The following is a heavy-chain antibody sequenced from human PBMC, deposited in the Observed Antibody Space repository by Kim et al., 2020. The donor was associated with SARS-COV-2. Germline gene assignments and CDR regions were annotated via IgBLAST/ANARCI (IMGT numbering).Heavy chain of an antibody. V-gene: IGHV1-18*01. CDR2: ISAYNGNT. CDR1: GYTFTSYG. D-gene: IGHD5-12*01. J-gene: IGHJ6*02. Sequence: ASVKVSCKASGYTFTSYGISWVRQAPGQGLEWMGWISAYNGNTNYAQKLQGRVTMTTDTSTSTAYMELRSLRSDDTAVYYCAREGGGIVATIFYYYGMDVWGQGTTVTVSS. CDR3: AREGGGIVATIFYYYGMDV.